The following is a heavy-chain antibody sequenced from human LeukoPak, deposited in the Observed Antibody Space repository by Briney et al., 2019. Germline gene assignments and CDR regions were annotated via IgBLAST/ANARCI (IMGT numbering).Heavy chain of an antibody. Sequence: GGSLRLSCAASGFTFSSYWMSWVRQAPGKGLEWVSSISSSSSYIYYADSVKGRFTISRDNAKNSLYLQMNSLRAEDTAVYYCARSTGGATDDYWGQGTLVAVSS. V-gene: IGHV3-21*01. CDR1: GFTFSSYW. D-gene: IGHD3-16*01. CDR3: ARSTGGATDDY. J-gene: IGHJ4*02. CDR2: ISSSSSYI.